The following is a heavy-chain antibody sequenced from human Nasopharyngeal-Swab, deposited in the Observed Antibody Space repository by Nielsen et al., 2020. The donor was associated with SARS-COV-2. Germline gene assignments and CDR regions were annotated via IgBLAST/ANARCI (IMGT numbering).Heavy chain of an antibody. CDR2: FYSTETP. V-gene: IGHV4-59*02. Sequence: SETLSLTCTVSGASVSDYYWSWVRQPPGKGLEWLGSFYSTETPDYNPSLNSRVVMSIDTSKNQLSLRLTSVTAADTAVYYCAKEGATGWFDPCGQGTLVTVSS. J-gene: IGHJ5*02. CDR3: AKEGATGWFDP. CDR1: GASVSDYY.